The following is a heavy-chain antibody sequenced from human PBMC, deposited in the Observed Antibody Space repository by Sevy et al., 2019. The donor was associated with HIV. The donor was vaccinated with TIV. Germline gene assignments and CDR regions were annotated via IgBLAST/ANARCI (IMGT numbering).Heavy chain of an antibody. D-gene: IGHD2-21*01. CDR1: GFTFSDHY. Sequence: GGSLRLSCAASGFTFSDHYVDWVRQAPGKGLEWVGRIRNRPNRHTTEYAASVEGRFTISRDDSKNSLYRQMNSLKTEDSAVYYCVRGPNCGVGGCQQISPYCLDVWGKGATVTVSS. CDR2: IRNRPNRHTT. CDR3: VRGPNCGVGGCQQISPYCLDV. J-gene: IGHJ6*03. V-gene: IGHV3-72*01.